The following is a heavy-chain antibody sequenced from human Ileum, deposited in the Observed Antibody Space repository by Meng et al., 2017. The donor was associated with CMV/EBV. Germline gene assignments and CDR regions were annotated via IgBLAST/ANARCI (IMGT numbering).Heavy chain of an antibody. CDR3: VRQFWSGGNGWFDL. Sequence: QLDLQESSPGLVKPSETLSVTCTVSGGSISSSTYYWGYIRHPPGKGLEWIGSIYKSGSTYYNPSLKSRVTISVDTSKNQFSLKLNSVTAADTAVYYCVRQFWSGGNGWFDLWGQGTLVTVSS. CDR2: IYKSGST. CDR1: GGSISSSTYY. J-gene: IGHJ5*02. V-gene: IGHV4-39*07. D-gene: IGHD3-3*02.